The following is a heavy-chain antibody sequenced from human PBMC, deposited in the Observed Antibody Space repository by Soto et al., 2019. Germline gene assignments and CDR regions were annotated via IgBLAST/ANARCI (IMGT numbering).Heavy chain of an antibody. J-gene: IGHJ4*02. V-gene: IGHV1-2*06. CDR2: INPNSGGT. Sequence: ASVKVSCKASGYTFTDYYIHWVRQAPGPGLEWMGRINPNSGGTNYAQKFQGRVTMTRDTSISTAYMELSRLRSDDTAFYYCARYSGSGSFDYWGQGSLVTVSS. CDR3: ARYSGSGSFDY. D-gene: IGHD3-10*01. CDR1: GYTFTDYY.